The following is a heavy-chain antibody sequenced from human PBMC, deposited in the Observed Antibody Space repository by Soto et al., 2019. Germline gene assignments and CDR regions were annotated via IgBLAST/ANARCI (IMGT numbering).Heavy chain of an antibody. CDR2: IYYSGST. Sequence: PSETLSLTCTVSGGSISSGGYYWSWIRQHPGKGLEWIGYIYYSGSTYYNPSLKSRVTISVDTSKNQFSLKLSSVTAADTAVYYCARGVGDTAIIVFDYWGQGTLVTVSS. D-gene: IGHD5-18*01. V-gene: IGHV4-31*03. CDR3: ARGVGDTAIIVFDY. J-gene: IGHJ4*02. CDR1: GGSISSGGYY.